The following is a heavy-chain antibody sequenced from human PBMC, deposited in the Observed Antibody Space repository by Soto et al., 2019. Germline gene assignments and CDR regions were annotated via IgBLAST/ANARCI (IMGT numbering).Heavy chain of an antibody. CDR3: ARIVLNSDYYGMDV. D-gene: IGHD1-1*01. V-gene: IGHV2-70*11. CDR2: IDWDDDK. J-gene: IGHJ6*02. Sequence: SGPTLVNPTQTLTLTCTFSGFSLSTSGMCVSWIRQPPGKALEWLARIDWDDDKYYSTSLKTRLTISKDTSKNQVVLTMTNMDPVDTATYYCARIVLNSDYYGMDVWGQGTTVTVSS. CDR1: GFSLSTSGMC.